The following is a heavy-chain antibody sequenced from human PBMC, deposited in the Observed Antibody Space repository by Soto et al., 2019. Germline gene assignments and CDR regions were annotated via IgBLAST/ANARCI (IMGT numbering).Heavy chain of an antibody. D-gene: IGHD4-17*01. J-gene: IGHJ4*02. Sequence: QVQLVQSGAEVKKPGSSVKVSCKASGGTFSSYAISWVRQAPGQGLEWMGGIIPICGTANYAQKFQGRVTITAEEPTSTAYMELSSLRSEDTAVYYCAYDYGDYGKQAYWGQGTLVPVSS. CDR2: IIPICGTA. V-gene: IGHV1-69*01. CDR1: GGTFSSYA. CDR3: AYDYGDYGKQAY.